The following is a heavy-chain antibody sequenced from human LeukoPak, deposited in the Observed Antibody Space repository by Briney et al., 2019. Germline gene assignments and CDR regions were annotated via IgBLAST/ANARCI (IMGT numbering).Heavy chain of an antibody. Sequence: GASVKVSCKASGYTFTSYGISWVRQAPGQGLEWMGGIIPIFGTANYAQKFQGRVTITADESTSTAYMELSSLRSEDTAVYYCARDWGASVAPIAYYYYGMDVWGQGTTVTVSS. CDR2: IIPIFGTA. CDR3: ARDWGASVAPIAYYYYGMDV. J-gene: IGHJ6*02. CDR1: GYTFTSYG. V-gene: IGHV1-69*13. D-gene: IGHD2-15*01.